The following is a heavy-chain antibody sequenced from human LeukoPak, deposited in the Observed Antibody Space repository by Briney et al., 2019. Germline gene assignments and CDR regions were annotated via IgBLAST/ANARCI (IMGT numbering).Heavy chain of an antibody. D-gene: IGHD3-10*01. CDR2: INPSGGST. CDR1: GYTFTSYY. J-gene: IGHJ5*02. V-gene: IGHV1-46*01. Sequence: AAVKVSCKASGYTFTSYYMHWVRQAPGQGLEWMGIINPSGGSTSYAQKFQGRVTMTRDTSTSTVYMELSSLRSEDTGVYYCAREGRITMVLDPWGQGTLVTVSS. CDR3: AREGRITMVLDP.